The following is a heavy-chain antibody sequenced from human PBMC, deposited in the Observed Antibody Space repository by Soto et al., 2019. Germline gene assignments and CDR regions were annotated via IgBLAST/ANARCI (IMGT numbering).Heavy chain of an antibody. Sequence: SETLSLTCTVSGDSISSYYWTWIRQSPGKGLEWIGYIYYSGSTNYNPSLKSRVTISVDTSKNQFSLKLSSLTAADTAVYYCASFMSTTGPAEYFQHWGQGTLVT. CDR1: GDSISSYY. J-gene: IGHJ1*01. CDR3: ASFMSTTGPAEYFQH. D-gene: IGHD1-1*01. CDR2: IYYSGST. V-gene: IGHV4-59*01.